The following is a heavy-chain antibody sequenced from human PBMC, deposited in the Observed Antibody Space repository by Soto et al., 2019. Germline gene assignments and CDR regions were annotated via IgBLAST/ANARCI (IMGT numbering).Heavy chain of an antibody. D-gene: IGHD5-18*01. J-gene: IGHJ4*02. CDR3: AHRLGYSYVNY. Sequence: QITLKESGPTLVKPTQTLTLTCTFSGFSLTTSGVGVGWIRQPPGKALEWLALIYWDDDKRYSPSLKSRLTITKDTSKNQVVLIMTYMDPVDTATYYCAHRLGYSYVNYWGQGTLVTVSS. CDR1: GFSLTTSGVG. CDR2: IYWDDDK. V-gene: IGHV2-5*02.